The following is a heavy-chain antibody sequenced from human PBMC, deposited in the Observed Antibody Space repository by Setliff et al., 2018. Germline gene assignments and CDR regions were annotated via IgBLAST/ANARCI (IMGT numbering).Heavy chain of an antibody. Sequence: PSETMSLTCAVYGGSFRGYYWGWIRQPPGKGLEWIGSIYYSGSTSYNPSLKSRVTRSVDTSTNQFSLKLSSVNAAETAVYYCARLHYDYVWGSYRTSEYYYYYYMDVWGKGTTVTVSS. D-gene: IGHD3-16*02. CDR2: IYYSGST. CDR1: GGSFRGYY. V-gene: IGHV4-39*01. CDR3: ARLHYDYVWGSYRTSEYYYYYYMDV. J-gene: IGHJ6*03.